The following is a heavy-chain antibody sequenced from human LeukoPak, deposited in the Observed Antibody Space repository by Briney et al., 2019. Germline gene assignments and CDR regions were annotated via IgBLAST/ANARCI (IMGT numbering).Heavy chain of an antibody. CDR2: INHSGST. V-gene: IGHV4-34*01. CDR1: GGSFSGYY. D-gene: IGHD5-18*01. J-gene: IGHJ4*02. CDR3: ARGLKQLWFHDGFQYYFDY. Sequence: PSETLSLTCAVYGGSFSGYYWSWLRQPPGKGLEWIGEINHSGSTNYNPSLKSRVTISVDTSKNQFSLKLSSVTAADTAVYYCARGLKQLWFHDGFQYYFDYWGQGTLVTVSS.